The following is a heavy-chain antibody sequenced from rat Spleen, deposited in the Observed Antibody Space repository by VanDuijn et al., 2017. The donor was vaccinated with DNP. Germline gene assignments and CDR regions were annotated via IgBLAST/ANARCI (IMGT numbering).Heavy chain of an antibody. CDR2: ISNDGAGT. CDR1: GFTFSDYY. V-gene: IGHV5-20*01. J-gene: IGHJ2*01. Sequence: EAQLVESGGDLVQPGKSLKLSCAASGFTFSDYYMAWVRQAPTKGLEWVASISNDGAGTYYRDSVKGRFTISRDNTKSSLYLQMDSLRSEDTATYYCTTGDYDGNFYYGFDYWGQGVMVTVSS. CDR3: TTGDYDGNFYYGFDY. D-gene: IGHD1-12*02.